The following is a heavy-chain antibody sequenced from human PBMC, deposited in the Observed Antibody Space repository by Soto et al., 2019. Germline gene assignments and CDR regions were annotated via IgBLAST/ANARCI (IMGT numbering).Heavy chain of an antibody. D-gene: IGHD2-2*01. CDR1: AYTFTSYD. CDR3: ARYLGYFSITSCDYGLYWFAP. V-gene: IGHV1-8*01. J-gene: IGHJ5*02. CDR2: MNPNSGNT. Sequence: ASGRVSCKASAYTFTSYDINWVRQATGQGLEWMGWMNPNSGNTGYAQKFQGRVTMTRNTSISTAYMELSSLRSEDTAVYYCARYLGYFSITSCDYGLYWFAPWGQGTPVTVSS.